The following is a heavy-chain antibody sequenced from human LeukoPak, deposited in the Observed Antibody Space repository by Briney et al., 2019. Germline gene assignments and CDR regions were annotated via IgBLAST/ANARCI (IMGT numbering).Heavy chain of an antibody. CDR3: AKEGVYSGKFGGFDY. CDR1: GYTFTSRG. J-gene: IGHJ4*02. V-gene: IGHV7-4-1*02. CDR2: INTNTRNP. Sequence: ASVKVSCKASGYTFTSRGMSWVRRAPGQGLEWMGWINTNTRNPKYAQGFTGRFVFSLDTSVSTAYLEISSLKVEDTAVYYCAKEGVYSGKFGGFDYWGQGTLVIVSS. D-gene: IGHD1-26*01.